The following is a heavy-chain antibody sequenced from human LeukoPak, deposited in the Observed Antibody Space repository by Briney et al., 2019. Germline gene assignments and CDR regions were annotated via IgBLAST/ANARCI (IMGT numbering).Heavy chain of an antibody. CDR3: VRRGWVRGYSRSLFGY. V-gene: IGHV1-8*01. CDR2: MNPNSGNT. CDR1: GYTFTTYD. Sequence: GASVRVSCKASGYTFTTYDINWVRQVTGQGLEWMGWMNPNSGNTGFAQKFQDRVTMTRGTSISTAYMELSGLTSEDTAIYFCVRRGWVRGYSRSLFGYWGQGTLVTVSS. D-gene: IGHD5-12*01. J-gene: IGHJ4*02.